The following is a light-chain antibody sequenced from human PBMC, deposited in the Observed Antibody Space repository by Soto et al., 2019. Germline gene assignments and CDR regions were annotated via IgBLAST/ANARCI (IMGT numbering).Light chain of an antibody. Sequence: EIVLTQSPATLSSFPFDRFTLSGVCRQSVSSYLAWYQQKPGQAPRLLIYDASNRATGIPARFSGSGSGTDFTLTISSLEPEDFAVYYCQQRSNWPLITFGQGTRLEI. CDR3: QQRSNWPLIT. V-gene: IGKV3-11*01. CDR2: DAS. J-gene: IGKJ5*01. CDR1: QSVSSY.